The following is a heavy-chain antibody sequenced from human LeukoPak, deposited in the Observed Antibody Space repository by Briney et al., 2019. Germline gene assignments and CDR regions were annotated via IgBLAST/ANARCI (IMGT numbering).Heavy chain of an antibody. CDR2: IIPILGIA. D-gene: IGHD3-9*01. CDR1: GGTFSSYA. CDR3: ARDQSGYYDILTGYYYDAFDI. Sequence: ASVKVSCKASGGTFSSYAISWVRQAPGQGLEWMGRIIPILGIANYAQKFQGRVTITADKSTSTAYMELSSLRSEDTAVYYCARDQSGYYDILTGYYYDAFDIWGQGTMVTVSS. J-gene: IGHJ3*02. V-gene: IGHV1-69*04.